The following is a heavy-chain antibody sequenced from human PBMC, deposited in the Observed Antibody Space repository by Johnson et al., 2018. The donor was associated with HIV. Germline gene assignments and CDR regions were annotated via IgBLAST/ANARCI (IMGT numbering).Heavy chain of an antibody. CDR1: GFTFSDHY. CDR2: TRKKVNSYTT. J-gene: IGHJ3*02. CDR3: ARSVPNAAFDI. Sequence: VQLVESGGGLVQPGGSLRLSCAASGFTFSDHYMDWVRQAPGKGLEWVGRTRKKVNSYTTEYAASVKGRFTISRNDSKNSLYLQMNSLKTEDTAVYYCARSVPNAAFDIWGQGTMVTVSS. V-gene: IGHV3-72*01.